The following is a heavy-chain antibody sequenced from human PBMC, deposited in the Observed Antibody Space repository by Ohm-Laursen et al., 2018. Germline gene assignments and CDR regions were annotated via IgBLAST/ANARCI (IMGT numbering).Heavy chain of an antibody. CDR2: ISYSGST. J-gene: IGHJ4*02. CDR1: GGSISSYY. D-gene: IGHD3-10*01. CDR3: ARAQSLLWFGEYGGYYFDY. Sequence: GTLSLTCTVSGGSISSYYWSWIRQPPGKGLEWIGYISYSGSTSYNPSLKSRIIISLDTSKNQFSLKLSSVTAADTAVYYCARAQSLLWFGEYGGYYFDYWGQGTLVTVSS. V-gene: IGHV4-59*01.